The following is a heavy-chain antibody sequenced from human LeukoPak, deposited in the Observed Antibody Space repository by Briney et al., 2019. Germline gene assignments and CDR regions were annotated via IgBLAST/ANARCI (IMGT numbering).Heavy chain of an antibody. Sequence: GGSLRLSCAASGFTVRSNYMSWVRQAPGKGLEWVSVIYSGGSTYYADSVKGRFTISRDNSKNMLYLQMNSLRAEDTAVYYCAREYYYGSGSYCLDYWGQGTLVTVSS. CDR3: AREYYYGSGSYCLDY. V-gene: IGHV3-53*01. D-gene: IGHD3-10*01. J-gene: IGHJ4*02. CDR1: GFTVRSNY. CDR2: IYSGGST.